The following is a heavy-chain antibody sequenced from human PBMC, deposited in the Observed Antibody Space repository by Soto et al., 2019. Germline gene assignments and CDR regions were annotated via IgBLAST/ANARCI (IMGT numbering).Heavy chain of an antibody. J-gene: IGHJ4*02. CDR1: GYTFTSYA. V-gene: IGHV1-3*01. CDR3: ARADSLSFGHPPAGY. Sequence: ASVKVSCKASGYTFTSYAMHWVRQAPGQRLEWMGWINAGNGNTKYSQKFQGRVTITRDTSASTAYMELSSLRSEDTAVYYCARADSLSFGHPPAGYWGQGTLVTVSS. CDR2: INAGNGNT. D-gene: IGHD3-10*01.